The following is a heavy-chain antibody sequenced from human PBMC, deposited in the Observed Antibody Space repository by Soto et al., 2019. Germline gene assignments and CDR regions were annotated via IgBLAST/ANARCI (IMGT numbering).Heavy chain of an antibody. Sequence: PGESLKISCKGSGYSFTGYWIGWVRQMPGKGLEWMGISYPGDSDTRYSPSFQGQVTISADKSISTAYLQWSSLKASDTAMYYCARLHERSFLEWLGNLKNYYGMDVWGQGTTVTVSS. D-gene: IGHD3-3*01. CDR2: SYPGDSDT. CDR1: GYSFTGYW. CDR3: ARLHERSFLEWLGNLKNYYGMDV. V-gene: IGHV5-51*01. J-gene: IGHJ6*02.